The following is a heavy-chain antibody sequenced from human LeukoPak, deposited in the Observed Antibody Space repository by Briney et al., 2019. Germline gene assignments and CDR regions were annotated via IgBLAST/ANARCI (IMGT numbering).Heavy chain of an antibody. CDR2: IHYGGSS. V-gene: IGHV4-39*01. CDR3: VRHISANTGYFDS. J-gene: IGHJ4*02. CDR1: DGSVSSGTYY. Sequence: SETLSLTCTISDGSVSSGTYYWGWIRQSPGKGLEWIGSIHYGGSSYYNPSLKSRAAIFVDTSRDQVSMDLSYVTAVDTALYYCVRHISANTGYFDSCGQGTLVTVSS.